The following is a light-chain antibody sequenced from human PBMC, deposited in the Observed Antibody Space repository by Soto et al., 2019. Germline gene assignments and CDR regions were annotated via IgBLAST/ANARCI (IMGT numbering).Light chain of an antibody. Sequence: QSALTQPPSASGSPGQSVTISCTGTSSDVGGYNYVSWYQQHPGKAPKLMIYGVDNRPSGVPNRFSGSKSGNTASLTISGLQAEDEADYYCSSYTSSSTLVFGPGTKVTVL. J-gene: IGLJ1*01. CDR3: SSYTSSSTLV. CDR2: GVD. CDR1: SSDVGGYNY. V-gene: IGLV2-14*01.